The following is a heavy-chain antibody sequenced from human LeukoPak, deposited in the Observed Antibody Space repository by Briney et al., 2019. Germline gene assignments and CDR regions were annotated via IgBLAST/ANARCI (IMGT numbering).Heavy chain of an antibody. J-gene: IGHJ4*02. CDR3: ARHSSGYYYVGQDYYFDY. CDR2: IYYSGST. D-gene: IGHD3-22*01. V-gene: IGHV4-59*08. CDR1: GGSISSYY. Sequence: SETLSLTCTVSGGSISSYYWSWIWQPPGKGLEWIGYIYYSGSTNYNPSLKSRVTISVDTSKNQFSLKLSSVTAADTAVYYCARHSSGYYYVGQDYYFDYWGQGTLVTVSS.